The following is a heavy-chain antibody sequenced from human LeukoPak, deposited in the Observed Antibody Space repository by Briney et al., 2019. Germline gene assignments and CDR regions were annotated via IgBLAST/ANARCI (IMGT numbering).Heavy chain of an antibody. Sequence: PGGSLRLTCAASGFIFTTYTMRWVRQAPGKGLEWVAVISYDGSDQYHADSVKGRFAISRDDLKNTLYLQMDRLRAEDTAVYYCARGAYGRANSHYFYGLDVWGQGATVTVS. J-gene: IGHJ6*02. D-gene: IGHD4-23*01. CDR1: GFIFTTYT. CDR3: ARGAYGRANSHYFYGLDV. V-gene: IGHV3-30*09. CDR2: ISYDGSDQ.